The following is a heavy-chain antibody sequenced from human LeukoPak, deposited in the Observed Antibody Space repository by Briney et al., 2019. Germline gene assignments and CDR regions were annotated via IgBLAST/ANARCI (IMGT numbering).Heavy chain of an antibody. CDR1: GGSFSDYY. CDR2: INHSGST. J-gene: IGHJ3*02. Sequence: PSETLSHTCAVYGGSFSDYYWSWIRQPPGKGLEWIGEINHSGSTNYNPSLKSRVTISVDTSKNQFSLKFTSVTAADTAVYYCARTPDDAFDIWGQGTMVTVSS. CDR3: ARTPDDAFDI. V-gene: IGHV4-34*01.